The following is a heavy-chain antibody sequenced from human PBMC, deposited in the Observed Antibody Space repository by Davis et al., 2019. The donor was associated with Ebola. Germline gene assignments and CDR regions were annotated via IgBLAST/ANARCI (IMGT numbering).Heavy chain of an antibody. D-gene: IGHD7-27*01. J-gene: IGHJ5*02. CDR2: IGAAGDT. Sequence: GESLKISCAASGFTFNAYDMHWVRQATGGGLEWVSAIGAAGDTYYAASVKGRFTISRENGNNFLYLQMNNLTAGDTAVYHCARGGDLGHWGQGTLVTVA. CDR1: GFTFNAYD. CDR3: ARGGDLGH. V-gene: IGHV3-13*01.